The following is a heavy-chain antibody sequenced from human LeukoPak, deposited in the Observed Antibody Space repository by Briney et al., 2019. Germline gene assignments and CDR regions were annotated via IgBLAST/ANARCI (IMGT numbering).Heavy chain of an antibody. Sequence: GGSLRLSCAASGFTFSSYAMHWVRQAPGKGLEWVAVIPYDGSNKYYADSVKGRFTISRDNSKNTLYLQMNSLRAEDTAVYYCATTRVTHYYFDYWGQGTLVTVSS. J-gene: IGHJ4*02. CDR1: GFTFSSYA. CDR3: ATTRVTHYYFDY. CDR2: IPYDGSNK. D-gene: IGHD4-23*01. V-gene: IGHV3-30-3*01.